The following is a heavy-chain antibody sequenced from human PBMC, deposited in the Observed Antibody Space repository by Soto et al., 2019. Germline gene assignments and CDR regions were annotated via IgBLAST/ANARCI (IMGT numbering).Heavy chain of an antibody. V-gene: IGHV3-9*01. CDR1: GFTFDDNA. Sequence: GGSLRLSCAVSGFTFDDNAMHWVRQAPEKGLEWVSGINWKSDIGYADSVKGRFTISRDNAENSLYLQMNSLRAEDTAMYYCARHGLLDYYDSSGYYPYPEYWGQGTLVTVSS. CDR2: INWKSDI. J-gene: IGHJ4*02. D-gene: IGHD3-22*01. CDR3: ARHGLLDYYDSSGYYPYPEY.